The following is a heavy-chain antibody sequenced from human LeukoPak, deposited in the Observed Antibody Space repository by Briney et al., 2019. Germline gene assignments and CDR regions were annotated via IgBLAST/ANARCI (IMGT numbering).Heavy chain of an antibody. CDR3: ASGPGYSYGELFGY. CDR1: GGTFSSYA. Sequence: SVKVSCKASGGTFSSYAISWVRQAPGQGLEWMGRIIPILGIANYAQKFQGRVTITADKSTSTAYMELSSLRSEDTAVYYCASGPGYSYGELFGYWGQGTLVTVSS. CDR2: IIPILGIA. D-gene: IGHD5-18*01. J-gene: IGHJ4*02. V-gene: IGHV1-69*04.